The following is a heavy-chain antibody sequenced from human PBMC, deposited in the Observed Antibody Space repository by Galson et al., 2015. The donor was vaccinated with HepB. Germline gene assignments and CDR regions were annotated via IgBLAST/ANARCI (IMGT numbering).Heavy chain of an antibody. CDR2: IYPGDSDT. D-gene: IGHD3-22*01. CDR1: GYSFTSYW. CDR3: ASGTYYYDSSGYFPADDAFDI. Sequence: QSGAEVTKPGESLKISCKGSGYSFTSYWIGWVRQMPGKGLEWMGIIYPGDSDTRYSPSFQGQVTISADKSISTAYLQWSSLKASDTAMYYCASGTYYYDSSGYFPADDAFDIWGQGTMVTVSS. J-gene: IGHJ3*02. V-gene: IGHV5-51*03.